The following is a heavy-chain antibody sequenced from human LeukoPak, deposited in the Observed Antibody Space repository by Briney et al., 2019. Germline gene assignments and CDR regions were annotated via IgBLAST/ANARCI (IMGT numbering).Heavy chain of an antibody. CDR1: GYSFTSYW. D-gene: IGHD2-2*01. CDR3: ARRGDCSSTSCYSLDY. Sequence: GESLKISCKGSGYSFTSYWIGWVRQMPGKGLEWMGIIYPGDSDTRYSPSFQGQVTISADKSISTAYLQWSSLKASDTAMYYCARRGDCSSTSCYSLDYWGQGTLVTVSS. J-gene: IGHJ4*02. CDR2: IYPGDSDT. V-gene: IGHV5-51*01.